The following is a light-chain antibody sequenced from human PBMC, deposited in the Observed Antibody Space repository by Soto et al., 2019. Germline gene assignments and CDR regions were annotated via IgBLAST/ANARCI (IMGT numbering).Light chain of an antibody. CDR1: ESVGRH. CDR3: QQYNNWPPN. Sequence: EVVVTHSPATLSVSPCERATLSFRASESVGRHLAWYHQKPGQAPKLLIFDASTRATGVPARFSGSGSGTEFTLTVSSLQSEDIAVYFCQQYNNWPPNFGQGTRLEI. J-gene: IGKJ5*01. V-gene: IGKV3-15*01. CDR2: DAS.